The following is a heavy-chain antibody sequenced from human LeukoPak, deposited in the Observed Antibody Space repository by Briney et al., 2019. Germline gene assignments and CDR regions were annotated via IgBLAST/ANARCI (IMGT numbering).Heavy chain of an antibody. D-gene: IGHD3-22*01. CDR2: INPSDGSA. CDR3: ARDSSGSSLGDP. CDR1: GYIFTSYY. V-gene: IGHV1-46*01. Sequence: ASVKVSCKASGYIFTSYYMHWVRQAPGQGLEWMGIINPSDGSATYAQKFQGRVTMTRDTSTSTVYMDLSSLRSEDTAVYYCARDSSGSSLGDPWGQGTLVTVSS. J-gene: IGHJ5*02.